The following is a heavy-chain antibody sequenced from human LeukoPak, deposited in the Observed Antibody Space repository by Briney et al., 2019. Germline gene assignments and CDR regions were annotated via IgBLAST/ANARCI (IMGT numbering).Heavy chain of an antibody. V-gene: IGHV1-69*13. CDR2: IIPIFGTA. CDR1: GGTFSSYA. CDR3: ASSIMISDFGFLIAAFDY. D-gene: IGHD3-16*01. J-gene: IGHJ4*02. Sequence: SVKVSCKASGGTFSSYAISWVRQAPGQGLEWMGGIIPIFGTANYAQKFQGRVTITADESTSTAYMELSSLRSEDTAVYYCASSIMISDFGFLIAAFDYWGQGTLVTVSS.